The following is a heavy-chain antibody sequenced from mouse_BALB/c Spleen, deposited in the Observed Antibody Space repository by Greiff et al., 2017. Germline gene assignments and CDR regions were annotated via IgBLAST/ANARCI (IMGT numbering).Heavy chain of an antibody. D-gene: IGHD1-1*01. CDR1: GFNIKDYY. CDR3: NYYYGSSPSYAMDY. J-gene: IGHJ4*01. V-gene: IGHV14-4*02. Sequence: VQLQQSGAELVRSGASVKLSCTASGFNIKDYYMHWVKQRPAPGLEWIGWIGPENGDTEYAPKFQGKAPMTADTSSHTAYLQLSSLTSEDTAVYYCNYYYGSSPSYAMDYWGQGTSVTVSS. CDR2: IGPENGDT.